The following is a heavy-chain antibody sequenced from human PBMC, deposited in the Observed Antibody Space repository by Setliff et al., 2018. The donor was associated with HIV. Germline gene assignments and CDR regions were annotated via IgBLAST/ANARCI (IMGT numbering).Heavy chain of an antibody. V-gene: IGHV3-21*01. CDR3: ARGFSPITYYYDSSGYSDY. J-gene: IGHJ4*02. D-gene: IGHD3-22*01. Sequence: GGSLRLSCAASGFTFSSYSMNWVRQAPGKGLEWVSYISSSSSYTHYADSVKGRFTISRDNVKNSLYLQMNSLRAEDTAVYYCARGFSPITYYYDSSGYSDYWGQGTLVTVSS. CDR2: ISSSSSYT. CDR1: GFTFSSYS.